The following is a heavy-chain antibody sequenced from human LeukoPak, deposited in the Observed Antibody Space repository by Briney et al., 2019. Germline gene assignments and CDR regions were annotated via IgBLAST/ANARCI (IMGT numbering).Heavy chain of an antibody. Sequence: GGSLRLSCAASRLPFSNNAMRWVRQAPGKGLEWVSYITVSGSTKYYADSVKGRFTISRDNAKNSLYLQMNSLRAEDTAVYYCARGDGSSGWYLDYWGQGTLVTVSS. D-gene: IGHD6-19*01. J-gene: IGHJ4*02. CDR3: ARGDGSSGWYLDY. V-gene: IGHV3-48*03. CDR2: ITVSGSTK. CDR1: RLPFSNNA.